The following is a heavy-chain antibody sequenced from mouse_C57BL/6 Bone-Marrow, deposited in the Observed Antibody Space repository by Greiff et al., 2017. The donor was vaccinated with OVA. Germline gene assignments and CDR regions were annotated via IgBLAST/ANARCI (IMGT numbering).Heavy chain of an antibody. V-gene: IGHV2-2*01. D-gene: IGHD1-1*01. CDR3: ARNYVTTVLDD. Sequence: VKLQESGPGLVQPSQSLSITCTVSGFSLTSYGVHWVRQSPGKGLEWLGVIWRGGSTDYNADFISSLSISNDNSTSKVFFKMISQQADDTAIYYCARNYVTTVLDDWGQGTTLTVSS. CDR1: GFSLTSYG. CDR2: IWRGGST. J-gene: IGHJ2*01.